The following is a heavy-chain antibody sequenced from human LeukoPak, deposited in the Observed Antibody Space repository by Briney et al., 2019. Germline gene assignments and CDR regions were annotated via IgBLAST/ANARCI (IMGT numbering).Heavy chain of an antibody. CDR3: VRGGYYYGPSD. D-gene: IGHD3-10*01. V-gene: IGHV4-4*07. J-gene: IGHJ4*02. CDR1: GASISSYY. CDR2: TYTSGTI. Sequence: SETLSLTCTASGASISSYYWSWIRQPAGKGLEWIGRTYTSGTINYNPSLKSRLTMSVDTSKNQFSLRLSSVTAADTAVYYCVRGGYYYGPSDWGQGTLVTVSS.